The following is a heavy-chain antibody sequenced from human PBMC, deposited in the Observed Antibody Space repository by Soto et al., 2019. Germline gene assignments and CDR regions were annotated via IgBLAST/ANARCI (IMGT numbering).Heavy chain of an antibody. Sequence: ESLKISCKGSGYSFTSYWIGWVRQMPGKGLEWMGIIYPGDSDTRYSPSFQGQVTISVDRSISTAYLQWSSLKASDTAIYYCARQVRYYDILTGRSSFDYWGQGTLVTVSS. J-gene: IGHJ4*02. D-gene: IGHD3-9*01. CDR2: IYPGDSDT. CDR1: GYSFTSYW. V-gene: IGHV5-51*01. CDR3: ARQVRYYDILTGRSSFDY.